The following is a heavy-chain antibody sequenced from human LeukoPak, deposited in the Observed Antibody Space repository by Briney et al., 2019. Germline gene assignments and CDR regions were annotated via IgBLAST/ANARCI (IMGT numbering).Heavy chain of an antibody. Sequence: PGGSLRLSCAASGFTVSSNYMSWVRQAPGKGLEWVSVIYSGGSTYYADSVKGRFTISRDNSKNTLYLQMNSLRAEDTAVYYCARVQPQQQLVAYFDYWGQGTLVTVSS. J-gene: IGHJ4*02. D-gene: IGHD6-13*01. CDR1: GFTVSSNY. CDR2: IYSGGST. V-gene: IGHV3-66*01. CDR3: ARVQPQQQLVAYFDY.